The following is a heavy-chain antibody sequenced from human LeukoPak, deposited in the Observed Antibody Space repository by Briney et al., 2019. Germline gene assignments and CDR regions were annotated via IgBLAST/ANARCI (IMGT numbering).Heavy chain of an antibody. CDR1: GGTFITYP. Sequence: SVKVSCKASGGTFITYPINWVRQAPGQGLEWMGGRIAVFPAPNYAQKFQGRITVTTDESTATAYMELSSLRSDDTAVYYCAGSDAWGQGTLVTVSS. J-gene: IGHJ5*02. V-gene: IGHV1-69*05. CDR3: AGSDA. CDR2: RIAVFPAP.